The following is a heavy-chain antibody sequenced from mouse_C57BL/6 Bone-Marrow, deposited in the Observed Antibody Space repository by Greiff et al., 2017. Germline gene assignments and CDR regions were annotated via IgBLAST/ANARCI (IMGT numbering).Heavy chain of an antibody. V-gene: IGHV1-52*01. D-gene: IGHD1-1*01. Sequence: VKLQQPGAELVRPGSSVKLSCKASGYTFTSYWMHWVKQRPIQGLEWIGNIDPSDSETHYNQKFKDKATLTVDKSSSTAYMQLSSLTSEDSAVYYCARDYYGSSRGWYFDVWGTGTTVTVSS. CDR3: ARDYYGSSRGWYFDV. J-gene: IGHJ1*03. CDR2: IDPSDSET. CDR1: GYTFTSYW.